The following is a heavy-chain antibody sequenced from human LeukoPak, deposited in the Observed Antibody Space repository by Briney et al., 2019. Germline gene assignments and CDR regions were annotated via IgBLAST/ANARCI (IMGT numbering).Heavy chain of an antibody. CDR1: GGSISSSSYY. V-gene: IGHV4-39*01. D-gene: IGHD5-24*01. J-gene: IGHJ5*02. CDR3: ARGDGYNSRFDP. Sequence: PSETLSLTCTVSGGSISSSSYYWGWIRQPPGKGLEWIASICYSRSTYYNPSLKSRVTISGDTSNNQFSLKLSSVTAADTAVYYCARGDGYNSRFDPWGQGTLVTVSS. CDR2: ICYSRST.